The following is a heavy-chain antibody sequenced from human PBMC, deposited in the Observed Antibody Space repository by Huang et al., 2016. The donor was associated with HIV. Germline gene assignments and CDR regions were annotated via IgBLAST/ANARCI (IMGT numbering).Heavy chain of an antibody. CDR1: GGAITSHY. Sequence: QVQLQESGPGLVKPSETLSLICSVSGGAITSHYWSWIRQSPGKGLEWIGYNHESGSTKYNPSLKSRVTRSGDPSKNQCSLRLTSGTAADTAVYFCARDTAYVRGPARPPRDSSDAWGRGTVVTVS. V-gene: IGHV4-59*11. J-gene: IGHJ3*01. D-gene: IGHD3-10*02. CDR2: NHESGST. CDR3: ARDTAYVRGPARPPRDSSDA.